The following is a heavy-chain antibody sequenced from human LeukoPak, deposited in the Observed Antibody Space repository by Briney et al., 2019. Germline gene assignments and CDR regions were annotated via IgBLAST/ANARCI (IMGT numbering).Heavy chain of an antibody. J-gene: IGHJ5*02. CDR1: GYTFTGYY. V-gene: IGHV1-2*02. CDR3: ARDPNYDILTGYSQT. D-gene: IGHD3-9*01. Sequence: GASVKVSCKASGYTFTGYYMHWVRQAPGQGLEWMGWINPNSGVTNYAQKFQGRVTMTRDTSISTAYMELSRLRSDDTAVYYCARDPNYDILTGYSQTWGQGTLVTVSS. CDR2: INPNSGVT.